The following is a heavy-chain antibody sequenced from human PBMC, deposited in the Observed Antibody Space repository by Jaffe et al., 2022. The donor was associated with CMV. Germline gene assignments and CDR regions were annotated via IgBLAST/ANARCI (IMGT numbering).Heavy chain of an antibody. CDR3: ARGPYYYDSSGYYLTGPPYYFDY. Sequence: EVQLVESGGGLVQPGGSLRLSCAASGFTFSSYWMSWVRQAPGKGLEWVANIKQDGSEKYYVDSVKGRFTISRDNAKNSLYLQMNSLRAEDTAVYYCARGPYYYDSSGYYLTGPPYYFDYWGQGTLVTVSS. D-gene: IGHD3-22*01. CDR2: IKQDGSEK. J-gene: IGHJ4*02. CDR1: GFTFSSYW. V-gene: IGHV3-7*03.